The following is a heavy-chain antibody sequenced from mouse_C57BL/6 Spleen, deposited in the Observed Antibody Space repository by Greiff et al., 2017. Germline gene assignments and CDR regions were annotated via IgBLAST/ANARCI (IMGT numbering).Heavy chain of an antibody. CDR2: IHPNSGST. CDR1: GYTFTSYW. V-gene: IGHV1-64*01. CDR3: ARGGGGSSSAAWCAY. D-gene: IGHD1-1*01. Sequence: QVQLQQPGAELVKPGASVKLSCKASGYTFTSYWMNWVKQRPGQGLEWIGMIHPNSGSTTYNEKFKSTATLTVDKSSSTAYMQLSSLTSVDSAVYYCARGGGGSSSAAWCAYWGQGTLVTVSA. J-gene: IGHJ3*01.